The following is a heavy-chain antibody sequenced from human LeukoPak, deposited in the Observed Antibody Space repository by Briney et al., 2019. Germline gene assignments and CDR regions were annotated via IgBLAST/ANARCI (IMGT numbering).Heavy chain of an antibody. D-gene: IGHD4-17*01. CDR2: IYSGGNA. Sequence: GGSLRLSCTVSGFTVSSNSMSWVRQAPGKGLEWVSFIYSGGNAHYSDSVKGRFTISRDNSKNTLYLQMNSLRADDTAVYYCARRAGEYSHPYDYWGQGTLVTVSS. V-gene: IGHV3-53*01. CDR1: GFTVSSNS. J-gene: IGHJ4*02. CDR3: ARRAGEYSHPYDY.